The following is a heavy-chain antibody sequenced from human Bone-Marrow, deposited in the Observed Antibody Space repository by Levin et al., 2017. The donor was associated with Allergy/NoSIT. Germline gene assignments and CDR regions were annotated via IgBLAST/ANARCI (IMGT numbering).Heavy chain of an antibody. CDR3: AREEDIVVVPAAIRAPEYYYDYGMDG. CDR1: GYTFTGYY. D-gene: IGHD2-2*01. J-gene: IGHJ6*02. V-gene: IGHV1-2*02. CDR2: INPNSGGT. Sequence: GESLKISCKASGYTFTGYYMHWVRQAPGQGLEWMGWINPNSGGTNYAQKFQGRVTMTRDTSISTAYMELSRLRSDDTAVYYCAREEDIVVVPAAIRAPEYYYDYGMDGWGQGTTVTVSS.